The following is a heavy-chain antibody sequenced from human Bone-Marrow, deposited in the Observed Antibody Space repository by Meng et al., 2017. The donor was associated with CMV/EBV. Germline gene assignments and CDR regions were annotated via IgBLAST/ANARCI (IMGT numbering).Heavy chain of an antibody. V-gene: IGHV1-69*05. Sequence: SVKVSCKASGGTFSSYAISWVRQAPGQGLEWMGGIIPIFGTANYAQKFQGRVTITTDESTSTAYMELSSLRSEDTAVYYCAKMAKYCSSTSCYHSGFDPWGQGTLVTFYS. CDR1: GGTFSSYA. CDR3: AKMAKYCSSTSCYHSGFDP. J-gene: IGHJ5*02. D-gene: IGHD2-2*01. CDR2: IIPIFGTA.